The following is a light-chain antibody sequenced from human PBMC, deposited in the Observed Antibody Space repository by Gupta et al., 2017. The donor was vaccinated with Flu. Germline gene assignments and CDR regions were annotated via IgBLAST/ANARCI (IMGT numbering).Light chain of an antibody. CDR3: MQGVHWPPS. CDR2: QVS. V-gene: IGKV2-30*01. J-gene: IGKJ1*01. Sequence: VTLGQPASISCRSSQSLVYTDGNTYLTWFQQRPGLSPRRLIYQVSKRDSGVPDRFSGSGSGTDFTLKISRVEADDVGVYYCMQGVHWPPSFGQGTKVEVK. CDR1: QSLVYTDGNTY.